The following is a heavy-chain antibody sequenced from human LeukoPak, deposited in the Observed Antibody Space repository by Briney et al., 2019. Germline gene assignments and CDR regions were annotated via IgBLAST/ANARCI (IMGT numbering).Heavy chain of an antibody. CDR1: GFTFSSFG. V-gene: IGHV3-74*01. J-gene: IGHJ5*02. CDR3: ARALAVAGTGGFDP. CDR2: INSDGSST. Sequence: PGGSLRLSCEASGFTFSSFGMHWVRQAPGKGLVWVSRINSDGSSTSYADSVKGRFTISGDNAKNTLYLQMNSLRADDTAVYYCARALAVAGTGGFDPWGQGTLVTVSS. D-gene: IGHD6-19*01.